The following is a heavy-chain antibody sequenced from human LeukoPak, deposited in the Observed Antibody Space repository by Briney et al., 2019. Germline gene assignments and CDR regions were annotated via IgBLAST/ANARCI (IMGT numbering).Heavy chain of an antibody. V-gene: IGHV3-23*01. CDR3: AKTVADHDY. CDR1: EFTFTTYG. J-gene: IGHJ4*02. CDR2: ISGMGGRT. Sequence: GGSLRLSCADSEFTFTTYGMTWVRQAPGKGLEWVAVISGMGGRTYYADSVKGRFTISRDNSDNTLYLQMNSLRVEDTAVYYCAKTVADHDYWGQGTLVTVSS. D-gene: IGHD6-19*01.